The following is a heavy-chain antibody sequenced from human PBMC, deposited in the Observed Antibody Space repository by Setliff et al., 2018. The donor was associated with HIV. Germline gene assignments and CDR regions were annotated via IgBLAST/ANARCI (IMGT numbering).Heavy chain of an antibody. D-gene: IGHD3-3*01. Sequence: GGSLRLSCAASGFPFSNYWMGWVRQAPGKGLEWVANINQDGSAKDYVDSVKGRFTISRDNAQNSLYLQMNSLRVEDTAVYYCARDYLYYNLYNGSPVYGMDVWGQGTTVTVSS. CDR2: INQDGSAK. J-gene: IGHJ6*02. CDR1: GFPFSNYW. V-gene: IGHV3-7*01. CDR3: ARDYLYYNLYNGSPVYGMDV.